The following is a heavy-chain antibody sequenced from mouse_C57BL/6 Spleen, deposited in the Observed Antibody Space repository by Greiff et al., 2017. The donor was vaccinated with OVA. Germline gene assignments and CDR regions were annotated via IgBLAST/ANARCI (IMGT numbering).Heavy chain of an antibody. V-gene: IGHV1-52*01. CDR3: ARGYYGSSYSFDY. CDR1: GYTFTSYW. J-gene: IGHJ2*01. Sequence: QVQLQQPGAELVRPGSSVKLSCKASGYTFTSYWMHWVKQRPIQGLEWIGNIDPSDSETHYNQKFKDKATLTVDKSSSTAYMQLSSLTSEDSAVYYCARGYYGSSYSFDYWGKGTTLTVFS. D-gene: IGHD1-1*01. CDR2: IDPSDSET.